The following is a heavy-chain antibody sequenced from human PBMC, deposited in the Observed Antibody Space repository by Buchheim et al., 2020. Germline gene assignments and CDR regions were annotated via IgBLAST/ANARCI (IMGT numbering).Heavy chain of an antibody. J-gene: IGHJ6*03. CDR2: INHSGST. V-gene: IGHV4-34*01. CDR1: GGSFSGYY. Sequence: QVQLQQWGAGLLKPSETLSLTCAVYGGSFSGYYWSWIRQPPGKGLEWIGEINHSGSTNYNPSLKSRVTISVDTSKNQFSLKLSSVTAADTAVYYCARGFKVRAFNYYYYMDVWGKGTT. CDR3: ARGFKVRAFNYYYYMDV. D-gene: IGHD3-3*02.